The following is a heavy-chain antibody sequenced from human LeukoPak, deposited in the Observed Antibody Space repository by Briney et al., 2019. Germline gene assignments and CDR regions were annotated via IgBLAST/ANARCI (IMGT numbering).Heavy chain of an antibody. CDR3: AKSSSGCPKGGWFDR. J-gene: IGHJ5*02. CDR2: IRYDGRNK. D-gene: IGHD6-19*01. Sequence: GGSLRLSCAASGFTFSNYGMHWVRQAPGKGLEWVGFIRYDGRNKYYADFVKGRFTISRDNSKNTLYLQMNSLRAEDTAVYYCAKSSSGCPKGGWFDRWGQGTLVTVSS. V-gene: IGHV3-30*02. CDR1: GFTFSNYG.